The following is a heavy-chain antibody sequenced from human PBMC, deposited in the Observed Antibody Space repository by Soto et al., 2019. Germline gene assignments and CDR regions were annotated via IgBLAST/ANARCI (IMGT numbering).Heavy chain of an antibody. CDR3: ARSYCGDDCALDH. V-gene: IGHV3-30-3*01. Sequence: GGSLRLPCAAPGFIFSNYDMHWVCQAPGKGLMWVDAVSCDGHSTHNAATVMICFTISRDTSKSTLYVQMNSLRAEATAVYYFARSYCGDDCALDHWGQGTLVTVSS. D-gene: IGHD2-21*02. CDR1: GFIFSNYD. J-gene: IGHJ4*02. CDR2: VSCDGHST.